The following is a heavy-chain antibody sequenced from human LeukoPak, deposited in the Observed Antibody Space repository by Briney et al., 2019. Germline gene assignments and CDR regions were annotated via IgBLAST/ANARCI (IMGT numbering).Heavy chain of an antibody. V-gene: IGHV6-1*01. CDR3: ARETSVEMATTFEY. D-gene: IGHD5-24*01. J-gene: IGHJ4*02. Sequence: SQTLSLTCAISGDTDSSNSAPWNWITRSPSRGLEWLVSTYYKPKLYNDYVVSVKSRITINQDTSKNQFSQQLNSVHPHDSAFYYGARETSVEMATTFEYWGQGTLVTVSS. CDR1: GDTDSSNSAP. CDR2: TYYKPKLYN.